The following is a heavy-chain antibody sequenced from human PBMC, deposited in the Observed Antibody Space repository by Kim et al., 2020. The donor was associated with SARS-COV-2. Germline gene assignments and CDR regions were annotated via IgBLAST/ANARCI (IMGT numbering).Heavy chain of an antibody. CDR1: GFTSSDYY. CDR3: ARLRSGITMVRGDDNWFDP. V-gene: IGHV3-11*06. J-gene: IGHJ5*02. CDR2: ISSSSSYT. D-gene: IGHD3-10*01. Sequence: GGSLRLSCAASGFTSSDYYMSWIRQAPGKGLEWVSYISSSSSYTNYADSVKGRFTISRDNAKNSLYLQMNSLRAEDTAVYYCARLRSGITMVRGDDNWFDPWGQGTLVTVSS.